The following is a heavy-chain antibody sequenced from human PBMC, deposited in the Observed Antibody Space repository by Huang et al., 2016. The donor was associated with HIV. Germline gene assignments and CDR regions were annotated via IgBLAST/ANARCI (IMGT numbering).Heavy chain of an antibody. V-gene: IGHV4-34*01. CDR3: ARGQSMVVFPIRYWYFDL. CDR1: GESFSGYY. Sequence: QVQLQQWGAGLVKPSETLSLTCAVFGESFSGYYWPWIRQPPGKGLEGIGEINHNGNTNYNPSLKGPVTMSVDTSRNQISLILSSVTAADTAVYYCARGQSMVVFPIRYWYFDLWGRGTLVTVSS. D-gene: IGHD3-10*01. CDR2: INHNGNT. J-gene: IGHJ2*01.